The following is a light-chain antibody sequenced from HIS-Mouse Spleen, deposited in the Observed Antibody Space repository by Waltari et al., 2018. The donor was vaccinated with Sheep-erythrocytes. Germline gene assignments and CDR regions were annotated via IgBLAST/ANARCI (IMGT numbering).Light chain of an antibody. V-gene: IGKV1-39*01. CDR2: AAS. CDR3: QQSYSTPPLT. CDR1: QSISSY. Sequence: DIQMTQSPSSLSASVGDRVTITCRASQSISSYLNWYQQKPGKAPKLLIYAASSLQSGVPSRFSASGSGTEFTLTISSLQPEDFATYYCQQSYSTPPLTFGGGTK. J-gene: IGKJ4*01.